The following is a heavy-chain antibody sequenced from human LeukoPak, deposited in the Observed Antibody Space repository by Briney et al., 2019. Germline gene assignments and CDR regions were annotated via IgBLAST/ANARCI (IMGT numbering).Heavy chain of an antibody. D-gene: IGHD4-17*01. V-gene: IGHV3-64*01. CDR2: ISINGGST. J-gene: IGHJ5*02. Sequence: VQPGGSLRLSCAASGFTFSSYSMHWVRQAPGKGLEYVSAISINGGSTSYANSVKGRFTISRDNSKTTLYLQMGSLRAEDMAVYYCARGTTVTTRWFDPWGQGTLVTVSS. CDR1: GFTFSSYS. CDR3: ARGTTVTTRWFDP.